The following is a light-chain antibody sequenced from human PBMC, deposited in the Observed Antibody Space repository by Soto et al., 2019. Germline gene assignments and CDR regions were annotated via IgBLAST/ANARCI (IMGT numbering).Light chain of an antibody. V-gene: IGLV1-44*01. CDR1: RSNIGNNT. J-gene: IGLJ3*02. Sequence: QSVLTQPPSASGTPGQRVTISCSGSRSNIGNNTVNWYQQLPGTAPKLLIYSNNQRPSGVPDRFSGSKSGTSASLAISGLQSEDAADYYCAAWDDSLNGRGVFGGGTKLTVL. CDR2: SNN. CDR3: AAWDDSLNGRGV.